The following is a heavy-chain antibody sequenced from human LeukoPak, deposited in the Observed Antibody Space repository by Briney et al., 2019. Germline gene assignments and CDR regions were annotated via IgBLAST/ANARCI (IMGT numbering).Heavy chain of an antibody. D-gene: IGHD3-16*01. Sequence: ASVNVSCKASGYTFTSYDINWVRQATGQGLEWLGWMNPNSGNTGYAQKFQGRVTMTRNTSISTAYMELSSLRSEDTAVYYCARGYDYVWGSTDYWGQGTLVTVSS. CDR3: ARGYDYVWGSTDY. V-gene: IGHV1-8*01. CDR1: GYTFTSYD. CDR2: MNPNSGNT. J-gene: IGHJ4*02.